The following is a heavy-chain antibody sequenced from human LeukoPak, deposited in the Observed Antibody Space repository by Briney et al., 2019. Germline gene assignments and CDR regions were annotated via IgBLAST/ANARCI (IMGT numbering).Heavy chain of an antibody. D-gene: IGHD6-19*01. CDR2: INHSGST. CDR1: GGSFSGYY. Sequence: SETLSLTCAVYGGSFSGYYWSWIRQPPGKGLEWIGGINHSGSTNYNPSLKSRVTISVDTSKNQFSLKLSSVTAADTAVYYCARRQWLVPFDYWGQGTLVTVSS. V-gene: IGHV4-34*01. CDR3: ARRQWLVPFDY. J-gene: IGHJ4*02.